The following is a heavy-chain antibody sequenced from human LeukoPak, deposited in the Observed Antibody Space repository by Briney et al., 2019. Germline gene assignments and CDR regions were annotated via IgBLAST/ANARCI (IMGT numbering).Heavy chain of an antibody. CDR3: ARDGVTVPFDY. J-gene: IGHJ4*02. D-gene: IGHD3-3*01. CDR2: ISAYNGNT. V-gene: IGHV1-18*01. CDR1: GGTFSSYA. Sequence: ASVKVSCKASGGTFSSYAISWVRQAPGQGLEWMGWISAYNGNTNYAQELQGRVTMTTDTSTSTAYMELRSLRSDDTAAYYCARDGVTVPFDYWGQGTLVTVSS.